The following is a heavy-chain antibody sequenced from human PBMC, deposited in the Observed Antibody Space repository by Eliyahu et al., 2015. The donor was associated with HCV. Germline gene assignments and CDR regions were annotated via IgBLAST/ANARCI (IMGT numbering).Heavy chain of an antibody. Sequence: EVQLVESGGGLVQPGGSLXLSCSASGFXFXXXXMXXVRQAPGKGLEYVSAISSNGGSTYYADSVKGRFTISRDNSKNTLYLQMSSLRAEDTAVYYCVKALWAKYSSSYKFDAEYSSTGARAPWSPSPQ. CDR2: ISSNGGST. CDR3: VKALWAKYSSSYKFDAEYSST. CDR1: GFXFXXXX. V-gene: IGHV3-64D*06. D-gene: IGHD6-13*01. J-gene: IGHJ1*01.